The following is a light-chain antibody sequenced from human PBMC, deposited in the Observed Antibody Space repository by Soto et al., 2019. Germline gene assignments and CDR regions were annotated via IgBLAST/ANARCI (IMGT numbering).Light chain of an antibody. CDR1: SYNIGSNT. CDR2: SNN. J-gene: IGLJ2*01. V-gene: IGLV1-44*01. CDR3: AAWDDSLNGRV. Sequence: QSVLTQPPSASGTPGERVTISCSGSSYNIGSNTVNWYQQLPGTAPQLLIYSNNQRPSGVPYLFSGSKSGTSASLAISGRQSEDEADYYCAAWDDSLNGRVFGGGTKLTVL.